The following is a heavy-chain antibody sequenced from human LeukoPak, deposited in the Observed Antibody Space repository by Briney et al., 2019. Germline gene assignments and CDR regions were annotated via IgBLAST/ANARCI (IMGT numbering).Heavy chain of an antibody. CDR1: GYTFTSYG. CDR2: ISAYNGNT. CDR3: ARDSVTTVTPDAFDI. Sequence: ASVKLSCKASGYTFTSYGIIWVRQAPGQGLEWMGWISAYNGNTNYAQKLQGRVIMTTDTSTSTAYMELRSLRSDDTAVYYCARDSVTTVTPDAFDIWGQGTMVTVSS. J-gene: IGHJ3*02. D-gene: IGHD4-17*01. V-gene: IGHV1-18*01.